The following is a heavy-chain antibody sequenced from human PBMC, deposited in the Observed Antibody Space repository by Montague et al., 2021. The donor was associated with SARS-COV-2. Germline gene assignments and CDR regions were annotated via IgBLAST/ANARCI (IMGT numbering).Heavy chain of an antibody. CDR1: GGSISRDYYC. V-gene: IGHV4-61*02. J-gene: IGHJ4*02. D-gene: IGHD5-18*01. CDR2: INRSRSP. Sequence: TLSLTCTVSGGSISRDYYCWIWNRLPTGMGLDWIVRINRSRSPNYNLSLRSRVVLSVDTSRNQFSMKTTSVTAADTAMYYCARGVDTGVVTVTGGFDSWGQGTLVIVSS. CDR3: ARGVDTGVVTVTGGFDS.